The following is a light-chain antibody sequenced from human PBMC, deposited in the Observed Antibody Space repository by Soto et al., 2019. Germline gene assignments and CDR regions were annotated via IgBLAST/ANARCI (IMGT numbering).Light chain of an antibody. CDR3: SSYTSSSTPNWV. J-gene: IGLJ3*02. V-gene: IGLV2-14*01. CDR2: EVS. Sequence: QTALTQPASVSGSPGQSITISCTGTSSDVGGYNYVSWYQQHPGKAPKLMIYEVSNRPSGVSNRFSGSKSGNTASLTISGIQAEDEADYYCSSYTSSSTPNWVFGGGTKVTVL. CDR1: SSDVGGYNY.